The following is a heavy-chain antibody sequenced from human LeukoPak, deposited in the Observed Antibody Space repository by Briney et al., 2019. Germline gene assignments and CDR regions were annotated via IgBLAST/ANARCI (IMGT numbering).Heavy chain of an antibody. D-gene: IGHD3-22*01. Sequence: GGSLRLSCAASGCTFDDYAMHWVRQAPGKGLEWVSGISWNSGSIGYADSVKGRFTISRDNAKNSLYLQMNSLRAEDTAVYYCARDPEDYYESSAYYDGFDMWGQGTMVTVSS. CDR2: ISWNSGSI. V-gene: IGHV3-9*01. CDR3: ARDPEDYYESSAYYDGFDM. CDR1: GCTFDDYA. J-gene: IGHJ3*02.